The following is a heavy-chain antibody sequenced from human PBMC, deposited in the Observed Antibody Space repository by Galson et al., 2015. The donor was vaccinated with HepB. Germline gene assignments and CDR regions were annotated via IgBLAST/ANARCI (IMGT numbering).Heavy chain of an antibody. CDR2: INAGNGNT. D-gene: IGHD3-10*01. CDR1: GYTFTSYA. CDR3: ARDGYYGSGSEHYYYYYYGMDV. Sequence: SVKVSCKASGYTFTSYAMHWVRQAPGQRLEWMGWINAGNGNTKYSQKFQGRVTITRDTSASTAYMELSSLRSEDTAVYYCARDGYYGSGSEHYYYYYYGMDVWGQGTTVTVSS. V-gene: IGHV1-3*01. J-gene: IGHJ6*02.